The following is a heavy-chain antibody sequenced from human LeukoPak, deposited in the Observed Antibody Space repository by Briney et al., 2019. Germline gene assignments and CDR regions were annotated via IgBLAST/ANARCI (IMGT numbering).Heavy chain of an antibody. CDR3: ARGSDSYGYIGY. CDR2: IYHSGST. CDR1: GGSISSGGYY. V-gene: IGHV4-30-2*01. D-gene: IGHD5-18*01. J-gene: IGHJ4*02. Sequence: PSQTLSLTCTVSGGSISSGGYYWSWIRQPPGKGLEWIGYIYHSGSTYYNPSLKSRVTISVDRSKNQFSLKLSSVTAADTAVYYCARGSDSYGYIGYWGQGTLVTVSS.